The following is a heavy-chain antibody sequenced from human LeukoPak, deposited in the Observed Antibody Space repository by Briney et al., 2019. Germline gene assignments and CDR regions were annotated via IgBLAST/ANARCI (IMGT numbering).Heavy chain of an antibody. CDR3: ARVRRGYYDSSGYFDY. J-gene: IGHJ4*02. CDR1: GYTLTELS. D-gene: IGHD3-22*01. Sequence: GASVKVSCKVSGYTLTELSMHWVRQAPGKGLEWMGGFDPEDGETIYAQKFQGRVTMTEDTSTDTAYMELSSLRSEDTAVYYCARVRRGYYDSSGYFDYWGQGTLVTVSS. V-gene: IGHV1-24*01. CDR2: FDPEDGET.